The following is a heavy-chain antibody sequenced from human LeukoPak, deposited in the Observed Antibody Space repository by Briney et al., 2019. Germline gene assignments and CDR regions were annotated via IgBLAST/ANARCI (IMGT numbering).Heavy chain of an antibody. Sequence: KSSETLFLTCTVSGGSISSYYWSWIRQPAGKGLEWIGRIYTSGSTNYNPSLKSRVTMSVDTSKNQFSLKLSSVTAADTAVYYCARVSFWSSTERNYYYYMDVWGKGTTVTVSS. D-gene: IGHD3-3*01. CDR2: IYTSGST. J-gene: IGHJ6*03. CDR1: GGSISSYY. V-gene: IGHV4-4*07. CDR3: ARVSFWSSTERNYYYYMDV.